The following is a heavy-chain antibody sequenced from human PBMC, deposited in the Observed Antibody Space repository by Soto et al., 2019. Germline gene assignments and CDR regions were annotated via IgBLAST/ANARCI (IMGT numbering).Heavy chain of an antibody. CDR3: ARSRSSWSDYYFDY. V-gene: IGHV4-31*03. Sequence: QVQLQESGPGLVKPSQTLSLTCTVSGGSISSGGYYWSWIRQHPGNGLEWIGYIYYSGSTYYNPSLKSRVTISVDTSKNQFSLKLSSVTAADTAVYYCARSRSSWSDYYFDYWGQGTLVTVSS. J-gene: IGHJ4*02. D-gene: IGHD6-13*01. CDR1: GGSISSGGYY. CDR2: IYYSGST.